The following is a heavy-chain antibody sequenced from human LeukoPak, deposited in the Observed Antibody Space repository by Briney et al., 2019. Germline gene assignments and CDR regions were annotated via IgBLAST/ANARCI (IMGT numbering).Heavy chain of an antibody. CDR1: GYALTELS. V-gene: IGHV1-24*01. Sequence: ASVKVSCKVSGYALTELSMHWVRQAPGKGLEWMGGFDPEDGETIYAQKFQGRVTMTEDTSTDTAYMELSSLRSEDTAVYYCATVSRYCSGGSCSNWFDPWGQGTLVTVSS. J-gene: IGHJ5*02. CDR2: FDPEDGET. CDR3: ATVSRYCSGGSCSNWFDP. D-gene: IGHD2-15*01.